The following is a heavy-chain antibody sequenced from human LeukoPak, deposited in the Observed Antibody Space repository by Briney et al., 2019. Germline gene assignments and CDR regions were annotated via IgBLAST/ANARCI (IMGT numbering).Heavy chain of an antibody. CDR3: AKDQYYDFWSGSFDY. CDR2: IRSDGSNE. D-gene: IGHD3-3*01. CDR1: GFTFRIYG. Sequence: PGGSLRLSCAASGFTFRIYGMHWVRQAPGKGLEWVAFIRSDGSNEYYADSVKGRFTISRDNSKSTLYLQINSLRAEDTAVYYCAKDQYYDFWSGSFDYWGQGTLVTVSS. J-gene: IGHJ4*02. V-gene: IGHV3-30*02.